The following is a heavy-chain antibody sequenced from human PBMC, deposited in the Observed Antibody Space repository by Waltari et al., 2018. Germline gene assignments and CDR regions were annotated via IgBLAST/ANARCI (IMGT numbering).Heavy chain of an antibody. CDR2: IYSGGST. V-gene: IGHV3-53*02. CDR3: AGEKYSSGVNAFDI. D-gene: IGHD6-19*01. J-gene: IGHJ3*02. CDR1: GFTVSSNY. Sequence: EVQLVETGGGLIQPGGSLRLSCAASGFTVSSNYMSWVRQAPGKGLEWVSVIYSGGSTYYADSVKGRFTISRDNSKNTLYLQMNSLRAEDTAVYYCAGEKYSSGVNAFDIWGQGTMVTVSS.